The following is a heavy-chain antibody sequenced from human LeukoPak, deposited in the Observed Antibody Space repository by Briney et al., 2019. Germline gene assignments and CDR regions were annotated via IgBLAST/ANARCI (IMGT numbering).Heavy chain of an antibody. J-gene: IGHJ4*02. CDR3: ARGRSLYDSSGYYILGY. Sequence: GESLKISCKGSGYSFTTYWIGWVRQAPGQGLEWMGWINPNSGGTNYAQKFQGRVTMTRDTSISTAYMELSRLRSDDTAVYYCARGRSLYDSSGYYILGYWGQGTLVTVSS. D-gene: IGHD3-22*01. CDR1: GYSFTTYW. CDR2: INPNSGGT. V-gene: IGHV1-2*02.